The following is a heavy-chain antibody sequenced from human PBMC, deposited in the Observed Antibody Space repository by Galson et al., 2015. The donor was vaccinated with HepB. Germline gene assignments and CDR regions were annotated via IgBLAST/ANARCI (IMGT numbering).Heavy chain of an antibody. D-gene: IGHD3-22*01. CDR3: ARALSDYYDTSCCPVDY. Sequence: SCKASGYTLTNYGFSWVLQAPGQGLEWMGWISAYNGNTNYAQKLPGRVTMTTDTSTSTAYMDLRSLRSDDTAVYYCARALSDYYDTSCCPVDYWGQGTLVTVSS. CDR1: GYTLTNYG. J-gene: IGHJ4*02. CDR2: ISAYNGNT. V-gene: IGHV1-18*04.